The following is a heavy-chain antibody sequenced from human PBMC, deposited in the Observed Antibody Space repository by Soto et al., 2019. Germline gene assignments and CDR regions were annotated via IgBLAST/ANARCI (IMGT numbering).Heavy chain of an antibody. CDR2: INHSGST. J-gene: IGHJ5*02. V-gene: IGHV4-34*01. CDR3: ARGSSTLGRFDP. D-gene: IGHD3-3*02. CDR1: GGSFIGYY. Sequence: SETLSLTCAVYGGSFIGYYWSWIRQPPGKGLEWIGEINHSGSTNYNPSLKSRVTISVDTSKNQFSLKLSSVTAADTAVYYCARGSSTLGRFDPWGQGTLVTVSS.